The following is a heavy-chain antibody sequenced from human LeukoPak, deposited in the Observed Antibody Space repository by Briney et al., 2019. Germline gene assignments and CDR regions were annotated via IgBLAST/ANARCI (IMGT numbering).Heavy chain of an antibody. CDR2: INHSGST. Sequence: PSETLSLTCAVYGGSLSGYYWSWIRQPPGKGLEWIGEINHSGSTNYNPSLKSRVTISVDTSKNQFSLKLSSVTAADTAVYYCARIIAAAGEGAFDIWGQGTMVTVSS. D-gene: IGHD6-13*01. CDR3: ARIIAAAGEGAFDI. V-gene: IGHV4-34*01. J-gene: IGHJ3*02. CDR1: GGSLSGYY.